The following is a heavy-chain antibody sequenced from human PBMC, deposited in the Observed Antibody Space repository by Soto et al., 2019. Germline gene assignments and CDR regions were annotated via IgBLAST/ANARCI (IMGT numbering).Heavy chain of an antibody. Sequence: ASVKVSCKASGYTFTSYGISWVRQAPGQGLEWMGWISAYNGNTNYAQKLQGRVTMTTDTSTSTAYMELRSLRSDDTAVYYCARDDEITMIVVVSEGRPFDIWGQGTMVTLSS. CDR2: ISAYNGNT. V-gene: IGHV1-18*01. J-gene: IGHJ3*02. CDR3: ARDDEITMIVVVSEGRPFDI. CDR1: GYTFTSYG. D-gene: IGHD3-22*01.